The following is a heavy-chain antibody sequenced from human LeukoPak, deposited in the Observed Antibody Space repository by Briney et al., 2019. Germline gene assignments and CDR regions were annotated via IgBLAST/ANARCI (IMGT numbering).Heavy chain of an antibody. J-gene: IGHJ4*02. CDR1: GYTVTEIS. V-gene: IGHV1-24*01. CDR3: ADFYETSGFFY. D-gene: IGHD3-22*01. Sequence: ASVKVSCKVSGYTVTEISIHWVRQTPGKGLEWMGGLDAENNKKVYAQKFQGRVTMTEDTSTDTAYMELSNLKSDDTAVYFCADFYETSGFFYWGQGTLVTVYS. CDR2: LDAENNKK.